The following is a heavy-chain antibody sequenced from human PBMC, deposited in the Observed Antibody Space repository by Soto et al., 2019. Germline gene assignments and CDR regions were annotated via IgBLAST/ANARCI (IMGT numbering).Heavy chain of an antibody. Sequence: ASVKVSCKASGYTFTSYYMHWLRQAPGQGLEWMGIINPSGGSTSYAQKFQGRVTMTRDTSTSTVYMELSSLRSEDTAVYYCARCPAHTIFGVVISYYFDYWGQGTLVTVSS. J-gene: IGHJ4*02. CDR2: INPSGGST. V-gene: IGHV1-46*01. CDR3: ARCPAHTIFGVVISYYFDY. D-gene: IGHD3-3*01. CDR1: GYTFTSYY.